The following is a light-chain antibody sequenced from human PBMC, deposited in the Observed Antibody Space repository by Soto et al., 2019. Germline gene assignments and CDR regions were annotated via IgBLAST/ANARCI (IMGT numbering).Light chain of an antibody. CDR1: SSDVGGYDY. CDR3: SSYAGANTWV. V-gene: IGLV2-8*01. J-gene: IGLJ2*01. Sequence: QSVLTQPPSASGSPGQSVTISCTGTSSDVGGYDYVSWYQQHPGKAPKVMIFEVSKRPSGVPDRFSGSKSANTASLTVSGLQAEDEDDYDCSSYAGANTWVFGGGTKLTVL. CDR2: EVS.